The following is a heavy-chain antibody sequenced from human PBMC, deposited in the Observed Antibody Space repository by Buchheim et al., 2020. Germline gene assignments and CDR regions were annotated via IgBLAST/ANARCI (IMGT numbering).Heavy chain of an antibody. CDR3: ARNAYYYYYYGMDI. J-gene: IGHJ6*02. CDR2: INHSGST. Sequence: QVQLQQWGAGLLKPSETLSLTCAVYGGSFSGYYWSWIRQPPGKGLEWIGEINHSGSTNYNPSLKSRVTISVDTSKNQFSLTLSSVTAADTAVYYCARNAYYYYYYGMDIWGQGTT. CDR1: GGSFSGYY. V-gene: IGHV4-34*01.